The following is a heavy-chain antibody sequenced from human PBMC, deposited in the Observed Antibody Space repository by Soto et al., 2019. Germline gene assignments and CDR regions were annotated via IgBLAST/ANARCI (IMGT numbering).Heavy chain of an antibody. CDR3: ARESWYSDSSGNYFSNYFDS. Sequence: QVQLVESGGGVVQPGRSLSLSCAASGFSFSDYPMHWVRQAPGKGLEWVASISSTGMKEYYGDSVKGRLTISRDSSKNTLYLQMSSLRAEDTAVYYCARESWYSDSSGNYFSNYFDSWGQGTLFTVSS. V-gene: IGHV3-30*04. CDR1: GFSFSDYP. CDR2: ISSTGMKE. J-gene: IGHJ4*02. D-gene: IGHD3-22*01.